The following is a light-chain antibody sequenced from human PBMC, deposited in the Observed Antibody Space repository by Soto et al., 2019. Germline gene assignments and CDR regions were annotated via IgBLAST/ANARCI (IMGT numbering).Light chain of an antibody. CDR2: KTS. V-gene: IGKV1-5*03. CDR3: QQYKDYPLT. Sequence: DFQMTQSPSTLSASIGDGVTISCRASQSIDSSLAWYQQKPGRAPKVIITKTSILEGGVPSRFSGSVSGTEFTLTITNLQPEHFATYYCQQYKDYPLTFGGGTKVEIK. CDR1: QSIDSS. J-gene: IGKJ4*01.